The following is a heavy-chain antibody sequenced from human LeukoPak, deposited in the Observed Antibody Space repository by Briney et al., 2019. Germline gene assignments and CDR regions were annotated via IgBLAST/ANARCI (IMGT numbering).Heavy chain of an antibody. CDR2: IYSGGST. D-gene: IGHD3-16*01. CDR1: VHTLRSSY. Sequence: GGSLRLSCTVSVHTLRSSYIRWVRQAPGKGLEWVSVIYSGGSTYYADSVKGRFTISRDNSKNTQYHPVNRLQADDLAVYYCARGSLTDWGQGTLVTVSS. CDR3: ARGSLTD. V-gene: IGHV3-53*01. J-gene: IGHJ4*02.